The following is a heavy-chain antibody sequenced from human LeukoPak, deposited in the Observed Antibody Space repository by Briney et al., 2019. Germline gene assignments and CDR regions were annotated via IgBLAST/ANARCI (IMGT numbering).Heavy chain of an antibody. V-gene: IGHV3-21*01. Sequence: PGGSLRLSCAASGFTFSSYSMNWVRQAPGKGLDWVSSISSSSRYIYYADSVKGRFTISRDNAKNSLYLQMNSLRAEDTAVYYCARDKATRPGSSAYIDYWGQGTLVTVSS. J-gene: IGHJ4*02. D-gene: IGHD3-22*01. CDR3: ARDKATRPGSSAYIDY. CDR1: GFTFSSYS. CDR2: ISSSSRYI.